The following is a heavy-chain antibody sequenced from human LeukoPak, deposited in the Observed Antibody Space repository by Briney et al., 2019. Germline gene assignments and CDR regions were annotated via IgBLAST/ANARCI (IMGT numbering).Heavy chain of an antibody. CDR1: GGSFSGYH. V-gene: IGHV4-34*01. CDR2: INHSGST. CDR3: ARAVAGINY. J-gene: IGHJ4*02. Sequence: SETLSLTCAVYGGSFSGYHWSWIRQPPGKGLEWIGEINHSGSTNYNPSLKSRVTISVDTSKNQFSLKLSSVTAADTAVYYCARAVAGINYWGQGTLVTVSS. D-gene: IGHD6-19*01.